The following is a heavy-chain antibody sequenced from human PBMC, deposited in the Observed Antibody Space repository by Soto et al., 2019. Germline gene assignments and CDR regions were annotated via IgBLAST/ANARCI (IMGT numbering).Heavy chain of an antibody. J-gene: IGHJ6*04. CDR1: GFTFTSSA. Sequence: SVKVSCKASGFTFTSSAMQWVRQARGQRLEWIGWIVVGSGNTGYAQKFQGRVTMTRNTSISTAYMELSSLRSEDTAVYYCARERRRYYDFWSGYYTGIGGGMDVWGKGTTVTVSS. V-gene: IGHV1-58*02. D-gene: IGHD3-3*01. CDR3: ARERRRYYDFWSGYYTGIGGGMDV. CDR2: IVVGSGNT.